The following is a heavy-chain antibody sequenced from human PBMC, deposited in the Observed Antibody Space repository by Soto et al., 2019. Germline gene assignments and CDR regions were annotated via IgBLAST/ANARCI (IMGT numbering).Heavy chain of an antibody. CDR3: ARVILDYDSSGDWFDP. D-gene: IGHD3-22*01. Sequence: KTSETLSLTCAVSGGSVSSGSYYWTWIRQPPGRGLEWIGYIYYTGTTDSNPSLKSRVTMSVDTSKNQFSLKLSSVTAADTAVYYCARVILDYDSSGDWFDPWGQGTLVTVSS. CDR2: IYYTGTT. CDR1: GGSVSSGSYY. V-gene: IGHV4-61*01. J-gene: IGHJ5*02.